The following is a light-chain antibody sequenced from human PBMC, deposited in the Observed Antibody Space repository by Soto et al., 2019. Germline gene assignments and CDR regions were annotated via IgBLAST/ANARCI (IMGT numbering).Light chain of an antibody. CDR3: SSYTSSSTVV. J-gene: IGLJ3*02. CDR2: EVS. Sequence: QSVLTHPPSVSGSPGQSVTISCTGTRSDVGSYNRVSWYQQPAGSAPKVMIYEVSNRPSGVPDRFSGSKSGNTASLTISGLQAEDDADYYCSSYTSSSTVVFGGGTKLTVL. CDR1: RSDVGSYNR. V-gene: IGLV2-18*02.